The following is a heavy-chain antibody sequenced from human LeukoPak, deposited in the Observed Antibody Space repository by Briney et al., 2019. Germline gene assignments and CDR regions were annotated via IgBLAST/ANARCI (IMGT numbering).Heavy chain of an antibody. CDR2: ITATGSRT. Sequence: GGSLRLSCAASGLTFGSYTMSWVRQAPGKGLEWVSGITATGSRTYYADSVKGRFTTSRDSSKNTLYLQLNSLRVDDTAVYYCATSMGGGNIDYWGQGTLVTVSS. CDR1: GLTFGSYT. D-gene: IGHD3-16*01. CDR3: ATSMGGGNIDY. V-gene: IGHV3-23*01. J-gene: IGHJ4*02.